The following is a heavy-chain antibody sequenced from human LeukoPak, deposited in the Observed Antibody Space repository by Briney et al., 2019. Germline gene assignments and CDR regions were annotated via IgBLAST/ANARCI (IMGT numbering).Heavy chain of an antibody. D-gene: IGHD3-22*01. Sequence: ASETLSLTCAVYGGSFSGYYWSWIRQPPGKGLEWIGEINHSGSTNYNPSLKSRVTISVDTSKNQLSLKLNSVTAADTAVYFCARDTYYDSSGYWNDVFDIWGQGTLVTVSS. CDR3: ARDTYYDSSGYWNDVFDI. J-gene: IGHJ3*02. CDR1: GGSFSGYY. V-gene: IGHV4-34*01. CDR2: INHSGST.